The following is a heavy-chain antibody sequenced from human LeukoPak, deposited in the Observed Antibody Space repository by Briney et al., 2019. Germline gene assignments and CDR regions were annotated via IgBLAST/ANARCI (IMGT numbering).Heavy chain of an antibody. J-gene: IGHJ3*02. CDR2: IYYSVST. CDR1: GGSITSYY. Sequence: PSETLSLTCTVSGGSITSYYWSWIRQAPGKGLEWIGYIYYSVSTNYNPSLKSRVTISVDTSKKQFSLKLSSVTAADTAVYYCARVGSGWAFDIWGQGTMVTVSS. V-gene: IGHV4-59*01. CDR3: ARVGSGWAFDI. D-gene: IGHD6-25*01.